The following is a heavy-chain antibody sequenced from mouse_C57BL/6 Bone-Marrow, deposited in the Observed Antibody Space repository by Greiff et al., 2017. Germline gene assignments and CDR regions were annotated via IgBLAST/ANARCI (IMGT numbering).Heavy chain of an antibody. V-gene: IGHV1-64*01. CDR3: ARGGAGTNGFAY. CDR2: IGPGSGST. D-gene: IGHD4-1*01. J-gene: IGHJ3*01. Sequence: QVQLQQPGAELVKPGASVKLSCKASGYTFTSYWMHWVKQRPGQGLEWIGKIGPGSGSTYYNEKFKGKATLTADKSSSTAYMQLSSLTSEDSAVYFCARGGAGTNGFAYWGQGTLVTVSA. CDR1: GYTFTSYW.